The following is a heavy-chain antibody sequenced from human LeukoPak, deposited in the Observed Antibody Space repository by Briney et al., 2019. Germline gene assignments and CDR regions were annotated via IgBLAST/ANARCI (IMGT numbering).Heavy chain of an antibody. D-gene: IGHD2-15*01. CDR3: AREQRDIGISDYFDY. Sequence: TSETLSLTCTVSGGSISSYYWSWIRQPAGKGLEWIGRIYTSGNTNYNPSLKSRVTLSVDTSKNQFSLKLSSVTAADTAVYYCAREQRDIGISDYFDYWGQGTLVTVSS. CDR1: GGSISSYY. J-gene: IGHJ4*02. V-gene: IGHV4-4*07. CDR2: IYTSGNT.